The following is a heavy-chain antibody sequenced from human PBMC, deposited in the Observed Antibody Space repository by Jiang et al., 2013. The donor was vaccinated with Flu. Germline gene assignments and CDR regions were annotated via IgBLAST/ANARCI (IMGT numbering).Heavy chain of an antibody. J-gene: IGHJ4*02. CDR3: TRDVSHWDFGD. D-gene: IGHD3-16*01. Sequence: GAEVKNPGASVKISCMTSGYTFAEYFIHWVRRAPGQGLEWMGVNHIGPGTTDYARKFRHRVTMYRDMSTKTAYLDLTSLRSDDTAVYYCTRDVSHWDFGDWGQG. CDR2: NHIGPGTT. V-gene: IGHV1-46*01. CDR1: GYTFAEYF.